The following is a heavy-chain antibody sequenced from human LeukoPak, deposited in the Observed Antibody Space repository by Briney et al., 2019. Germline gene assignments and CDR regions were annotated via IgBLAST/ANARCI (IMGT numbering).Heavy chain of an antibody. CDR2: INPSGINT. CDR3: ARAPESGHFRPTYMDV. J-gene: IGHJ6*03. D-gene: IGHD3-3*01. V-gene: IGHV1-46*01. Sequence: ASVKVSCKAPGYTFTTYYMHWVRQAPGQGLEWVGVINPSGINTSYAQTFQGRVTMTRDTSTSTVYMELSSLRSEDTAVYYCARAPESGHFRPTYMDVWGKGTTVTVSS. CDR1: GYTFTTYY.